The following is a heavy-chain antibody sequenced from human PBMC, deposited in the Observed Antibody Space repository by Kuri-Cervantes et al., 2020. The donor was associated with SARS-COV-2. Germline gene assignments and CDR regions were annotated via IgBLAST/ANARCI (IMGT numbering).Heavy chain of an antibody. CDR2: INESGST. J-gene: IGHJ1*01. CDR3: ARGGWNYWDFQH. V-gene: IGHV4-34*01. D-gene: IGHD1-7*01. Sequence: SETLSLTCALYGGSLSDYSCSWIRQSPGRGLEWIGEINESGSTKLNPSLRGRVTLSIDTSKNHFSLNLTSVTAADTAVYYCARGGWNYWDFQHWGQGTLVTVSS. CDR1: GGSLSDYS.